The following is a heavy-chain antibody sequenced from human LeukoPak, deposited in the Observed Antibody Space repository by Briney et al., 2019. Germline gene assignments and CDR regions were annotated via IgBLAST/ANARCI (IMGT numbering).Heavy chain of an antibody. CDR2: MNPNRGNT. D-gene: IGHD6-13*01. CDR1: GYTFTSYD. Sequence: ASVKVSCKASGYTFTSYDINWVRQATGQGLEWMGWMNPNRGNTGYAQKFKGRVTMTRNTSISTAYMALSSLRSEDTAVYYCARAIAAAGADYWGQGTLVTVSS. V-gene: IGHV1-8*01. CDR3: ARAIAAAGADY. J-gene: IGHJ4*02.